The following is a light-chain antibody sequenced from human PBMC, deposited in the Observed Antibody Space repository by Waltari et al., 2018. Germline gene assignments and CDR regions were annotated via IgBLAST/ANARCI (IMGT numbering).Light chain of an antibody. J-gene: IGKJ1*01. Sequence: EIVLTQSPGTLSLSPGERATLSCRASQSLRIYLAWYQQKPGQAPRLLNYHASPRAPGIPDRFSGSGSRTDFRLSRSRLEPGDFAVYYCQYSECLPVTFGQGTKVEIK. CDR3: QYSECLPVT. V-gene: IGKV3-11*01. CDR1: QSLRIY. CDR2: HAS.